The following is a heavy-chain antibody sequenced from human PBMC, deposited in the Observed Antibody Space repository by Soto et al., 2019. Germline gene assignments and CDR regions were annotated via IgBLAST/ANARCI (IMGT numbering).Heavy chain of an antibody. J-gene: IGHJ4*01. CDR2: INPDGSRT. CDR3: ARVAVTTYYFDY. CDR1: GFTFKTYS. V-gene: IGHV3-74*01. D-gene: IGHD4-17*01. Sequence: GGSLRLSCSTSGFTFKTYSMNWVRQGPGKGLVWVSRINPDGSRTSYADSVKGRFTISRDNAKNTLYLQMNSLGADDTAVYYCARVAVTTYYFDYWGHGTLVTVSS.